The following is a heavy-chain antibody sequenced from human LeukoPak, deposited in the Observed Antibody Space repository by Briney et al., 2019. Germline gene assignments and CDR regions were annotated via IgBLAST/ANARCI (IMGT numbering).Heavy chain of an antibody. Sequence: SQTLSLTCTVSGGSISSGSYYWSWIRQPAGKGLEWIGRIYTSGSTNYNPSLKSRVTISVDTSKNQFSLKLSSVTAADTAVYYCARDRGYGLGYWGQGTLVTVFS. J-gene: IGHJ4*02. D-gene: IGHD4-17*01. CDR2: IYTSGST. V-gene: IGHV4-61*02. CDR3: ARDRGYGLGY. CDR1: GGSISSGSYY.